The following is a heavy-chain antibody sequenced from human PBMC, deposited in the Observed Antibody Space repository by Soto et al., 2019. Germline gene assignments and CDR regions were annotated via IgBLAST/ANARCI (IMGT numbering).Heavy chain of an antibody. CDR2: ISYDGRNK. CDR3: VKDGSSGWPYFYDMDV. J-gene: IGHJ6*02. V-gene: IGHV3-30*18. Sequence: QVQLVESGGGVVQPGRSLRLSCAASGFTFSSYGMHWVRQAPGKGLEWVAVISYDGRNKYYADAVKGRFTISRDNPKNTLYLQMSSLRAEDTAVYYCVKDGSSGWPYFYDMDVWGQGTTVTVSS. D-gene: IGHD6-19*01. CDR1: GFTFSSYG.